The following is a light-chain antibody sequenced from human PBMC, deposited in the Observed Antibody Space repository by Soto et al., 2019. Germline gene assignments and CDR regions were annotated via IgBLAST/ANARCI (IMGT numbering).Light chain of an antibody. J-gene: IGLJ1*01. V-gene: IGLV2-14*01. CDR1: SSDVGGYNH. Sequence: QSVLTQPPSVSGSPGQSITISCTGTSSDVGGYNHVSWYQIHPGKAPKLIIYEVTGRPSGVSYRFSGSKSGNSASLTISGLQAEDEADYYCSSYASSSSYVFGGGTKVTVL. CDR2: EVT. CDR3: SSYASSSSYV.